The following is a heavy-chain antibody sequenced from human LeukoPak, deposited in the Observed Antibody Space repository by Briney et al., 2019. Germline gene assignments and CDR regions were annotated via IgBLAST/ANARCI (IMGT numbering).Heavy chain of an antibody. D-gene: IGHD5-24*01. J-gene: IGHJ5*02. Sequence: ASVKVSCKASGYTFNTYGITWVRQAPGQGLEWMGIINPSGGSTSYAQKFQGRVTMTRDTSTSTVYMELSSLRSEDTAVYYCARDISARDEAWWFDPWGQGTLVTVSS. V-gene: IGHV1-46*02. CDR1: GYTFNTYG. CDR2: INPSGGST. CDR3: ARDISARDEAWWFDP.